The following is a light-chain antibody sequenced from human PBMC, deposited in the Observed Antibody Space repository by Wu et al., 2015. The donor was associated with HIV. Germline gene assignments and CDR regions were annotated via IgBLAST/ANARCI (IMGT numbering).Light chain of an antibody. CDR2: GAS. J-gene: IGKJ1*01. CDR1: QRISTRY. V-gene: IGKV3-20*01. Sequence: EIVMTQSPGTLSLSPGERATLSCRASQRISTRYLAWYQHKPGQAPRLLIYGASRRATGIPDRFSGSGSGADFTLTISRLEPEDFAVYYCQQYNNWPTFGQGTKVEVK. CDR3: QQYNNWPT.